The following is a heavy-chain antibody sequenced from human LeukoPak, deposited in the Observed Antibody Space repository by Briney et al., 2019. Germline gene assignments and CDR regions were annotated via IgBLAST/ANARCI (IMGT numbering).Heavy chain of an antibody. V-gene: IGHV4-59*11. CDR1: GGSISSHY. Sequence: SETLSLTCTVSGGSISSHYWSWIRQPPGKGLEWIGYIYYSGSTNYNPSLKSRVTISVDTSKNQFSLKLSSVTAADTAVYYCASDRGPWFDPWGQGTLVTVSS. CDR2: IYYSGST. J-gene: IGHJ5*02. CDR3: ASDRGPWFDP.